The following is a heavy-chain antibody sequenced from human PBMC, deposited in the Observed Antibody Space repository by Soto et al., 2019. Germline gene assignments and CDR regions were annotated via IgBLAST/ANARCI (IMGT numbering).Heavy chain of an antibody. Sequence: QVQLVESGGGVVQPGTSLRLSCVGSGFTFRSFVIHWVRQAPGKGLEWVALTSYDGSNKYYDDSVKGRFTISRDNSRNTVDRQMDSLRLVYTALYYCARWGTTGGLDVWGQGTLVSVSS. D-gene: IGHD3-16*01. CDR1: GFTFRSFV. CDR3: ARWGTTGGLDV. CDR2: TSYDGSNK. V-gene: IGHV3-30*19. J-gene: IGHJ4*02.